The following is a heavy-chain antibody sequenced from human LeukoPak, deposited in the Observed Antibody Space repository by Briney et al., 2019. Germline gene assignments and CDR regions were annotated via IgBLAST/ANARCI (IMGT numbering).Heavy chain of an antibody. D-gene: IGHD5-12*01. CDR3: ARAVPVRPGGIVATMGPLGAFDI. J-gene: IGHJ3*02. V-gene: IGHV4-34*01. CDR2: INHSGST. CDR1: GGSFSGYY. Sequence: PSETLSLTCAVYGGSFSGYYWSWIRQPPGKGLEWIGEINHSGSTNYNPSLKSRVTISVDTPKNQFSLKLSSVTAADTAVYYCARAVPVRPGGIVATMGPLGAFDIWGQGTMVTVSS.